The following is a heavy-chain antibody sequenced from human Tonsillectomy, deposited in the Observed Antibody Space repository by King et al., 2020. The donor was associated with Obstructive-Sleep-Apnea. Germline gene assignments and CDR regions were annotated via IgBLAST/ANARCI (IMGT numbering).Heavy chain of an antibody. CDR1: GFTFSNYA. CDR2: ITGSGDRT. V-gene: IGHV3-23*04. CDR3: AKDSGYDYAXXSYLNPLDGXXI. D-gene: IGHD3-16*02. Sequence: VQLVESGGGLVQPGGSLRISCAASGFTFSNYALAWVRQAPGKGLEWVSGITGSGDRTYYADSVKGRFTISRDSSKNTVYLQMDSLRDDDTAVYYCAKDSGYDYAXXSYLNPLDGXXIXGQGTLVTVSS. J-gene: IGHJ3*02.